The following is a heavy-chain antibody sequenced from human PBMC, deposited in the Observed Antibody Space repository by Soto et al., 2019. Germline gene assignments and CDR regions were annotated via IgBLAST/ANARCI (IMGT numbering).Heavy chain of an antibody. V-gene: IGHV3-64D*08. CDR3: VTRVRGPRAAAAGGNGRVWGMDV. D-gene: IGHD6-13*01. Sequence: GGSLRLSCSASGFTFSSYAMHWVRQAPGKGLEYVSAISSNGGSTYYADSVKGRFTISRDNSKNTLYLQMSSLRAEDTAVYYCVTRVRGPRAAAAGGNGRVWGMDVWGQGTTVTVSS. J-gene: IGHJ6*02. CDR1: GFTFSSYA. CDR2: ISSNGGST.